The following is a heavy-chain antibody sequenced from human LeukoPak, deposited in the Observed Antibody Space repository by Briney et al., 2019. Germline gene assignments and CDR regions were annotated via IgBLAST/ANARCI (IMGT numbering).Heavy chain of an antibody. CDR3: ARGLTSGYYYDY. V-gene: IGHV4-59*01. CDR2: IYYSGDT. CDR1: GGSIRSYY. Sequence: SETLSLTCSVSGGSIRSYYWSWIRHPPGKGLEWIGNIYYSGDTNYNPSLKSRVTISVDKSKNQFSLKVSSVTAADTAVYYCARGLTSGYYYDYWGQGTLVTVSS. D-gene: IGHD3-22*01. J-gene: IGHJ4*02.